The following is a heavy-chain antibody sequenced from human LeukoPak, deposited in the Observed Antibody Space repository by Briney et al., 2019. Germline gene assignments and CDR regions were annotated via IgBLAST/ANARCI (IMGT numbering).Heavy chain of an antibody. CDR3: ARVFRRIAAATYYFDY. V-gene: IGHV1-18*01. CDR1: GYTFTSYG. Sequence: VASVKVSCKASGYTFTSYGISWVRQAPGQGLEWMGWISAYNGNTNYAQKLQGRVTMTTDTSTSTAYMELRSLRSEDTAVYYCARVFRRIAAATYYFDYWGQGTLVTVSS. D-gene: IGHD6-13*01. J-gene: IGHJ4*02. CDR2: ISAYNGNT.